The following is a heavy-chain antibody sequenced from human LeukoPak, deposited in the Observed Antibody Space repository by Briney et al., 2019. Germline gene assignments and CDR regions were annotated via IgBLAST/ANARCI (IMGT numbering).Heavy chain of an antibody. CDR3: ARPTGYSSGWYGSAFDY. V-gene: IGHV1-2*02. Sequence: GASVKVSCKASGYTFTGYYIHWVRQAPGQGLEWMGWINPNSGGTNYAQKFQGRVTMTRDTSISTAYMELSRLRSDDTAVYYCARPTGYSSGWYGSAFDYWGQGTLVTVSS. CDR1: GYTFTGYY. CDR2: INPNSGGT. D-gene: IGHD6-19*01. J-gene: IGHJ4*02.